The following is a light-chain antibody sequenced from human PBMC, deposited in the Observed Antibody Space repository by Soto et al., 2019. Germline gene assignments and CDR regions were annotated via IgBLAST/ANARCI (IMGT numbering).Light chain of an antibody. Sequence: ENVLTPSPGTPSFSPGERTPLFWRVSQSVSRSYLAWYQQKPGQAPRLLIYGAFNRATGSPPRFSGSGSGTDFTLTISSLEPEDFAVYYCQQRADWVTFGGGTKV. CDR2: GAF. J-gene: IGKJ4*01. V-gene: IGKV3D-20*02. CDR3: QQRADWVT. CDR1: QSVSRSY.